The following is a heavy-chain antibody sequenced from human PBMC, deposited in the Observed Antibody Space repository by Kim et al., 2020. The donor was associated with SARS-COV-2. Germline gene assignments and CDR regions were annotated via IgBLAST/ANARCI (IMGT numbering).Heavy chain of an antibody. D-gene: IGHD2-15*01. J-gene: IGHJ4*02. Sequence: GGSLRLSCSASGFTFYSYWMTWVRQAPGKGLEWVAKVSKDGSANSYVDYVKGRFTISRNNARTSLSLQMNRLRAEDTALYYCAIHLLLYWAQVTLVTVSS. CDR2: VSKDGSAN. V-gene: IGHV3-7*01. CDR1: GFTFYSYW. CDR3: AIHLLLY.